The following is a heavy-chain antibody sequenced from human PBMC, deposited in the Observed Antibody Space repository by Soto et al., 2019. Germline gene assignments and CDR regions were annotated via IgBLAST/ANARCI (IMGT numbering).Heavy chain of an antibody. D-gene: IGHD3-3*01. V-gene: IGHV1-18*01. Sequence: ASVKVSCKASGYTFTSYGISWVRQAPGQGLEWMGWISAYNGNTNYAQKLQGRVTMTTDTSTSTAYMELRSLRSDDTAVYYCARDKELYYDFWSGYYGEYYFDYWGQGTLVTVSS. CDR1: GYTFTSYG. CDR2: ISAYNGNT. CDR3: ARDKELYYDFWSGYYGEYYFDY. J-gene: IGHJ4*02.